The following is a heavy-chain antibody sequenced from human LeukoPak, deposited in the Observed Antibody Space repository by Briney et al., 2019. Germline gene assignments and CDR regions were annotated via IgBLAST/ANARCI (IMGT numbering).Heavy chain of an antibody. Sequence: SETLSLTCRVSGGSISSTNWWTWVSQPPGGGLEWIGEVHLSGRTHYNPSLKSRVTISVDTSKNQFSLKLSSVTAADTAVYYCARALARGYSLQFDYWGQGTLVTVSS. CDR1: GGSISSTNW. CDR3: ARALARGYSLQFDY. D-gene: IGHD5-18*01. J-gene: IGHJ4*02. CDR2: VHLSGRT. V-gene: IGHV4-4*02.